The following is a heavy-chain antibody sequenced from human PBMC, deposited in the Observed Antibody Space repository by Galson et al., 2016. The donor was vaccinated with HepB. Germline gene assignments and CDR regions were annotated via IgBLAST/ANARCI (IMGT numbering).Heavy chain of an antibody. J-gene: IGHJ4*02. CDR1: GYTFTSYG. CDR3: ARDWSAQMLAFTVY. V-gene: IGHV1-18*04. CDR2: TSGTNDDL. D-gene: IGHD3-3*02. Sequence: SCKASGYTFTSYGISWVRQAPGQGPEWMGWTSGTNDDLRYAQMFQGRVTITTDTSTKTAYIELRSLTFDDTAVYYCARDWSAQMLAFTVYLGQGTLVTVSS.